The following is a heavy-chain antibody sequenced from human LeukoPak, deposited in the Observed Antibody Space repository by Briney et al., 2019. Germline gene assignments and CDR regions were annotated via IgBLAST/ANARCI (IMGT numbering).Heavy chain of an antibody. J-gene: IGHJ4*02. Sequence: GGSLRLSCAASGFTFSNYAMSWVRQAPGKGLESVSGISGSGISTYYADSMKGRFTISRDNSKNTLYLQMNSLRAEDTAVYYCAKDYCSGGSCYSSFDYWGQGTLVTVSS. D-gene: IGHD2-15*01. CDR1: GFTFSNYA. V-gene: IGHV3-23*01. CDR2: ISGSGIST. CDR3: AKDYCSGGSCYSSFDY.